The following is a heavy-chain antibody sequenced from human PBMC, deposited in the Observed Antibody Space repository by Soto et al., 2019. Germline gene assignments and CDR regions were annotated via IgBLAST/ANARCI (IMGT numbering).Heavy chain of an antibody. CDR2: ISDSGGST. Sequence: EVQLLESGGGLVQPGGSLRLSCAASGFTFNSYAMSWVRQAPGKGLEWVSGISDSGGSTYYADSMKGRFSISRDNSKNTLYEQLSSLTAEDTAVYYCARGSLAARPYHYDYCVHGTLVTVSS. D-gene: IGHD6-6*01. J-gene: IGHJ4*01. CDR3: ARGSLAARPYHYDY. V-gene: IGHV3-23*01. CDR1: GFTFNSYA.